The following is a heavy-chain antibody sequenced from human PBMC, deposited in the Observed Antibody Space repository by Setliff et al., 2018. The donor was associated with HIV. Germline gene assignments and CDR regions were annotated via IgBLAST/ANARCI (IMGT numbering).Heavy chain of an antibody. CDR3: ARDHCSSSGCYEYSYYGMDV. J-gene: IGHJ6*02. CDR1: GGTFSSYA. V-gene: IGHV1-69*05. CDR2: IIPIFGTA. D-gene: IGHD2-2*01. Sequence: SVKVSCKASGGTFSSYAISWVRQAPGQGLEWMGGIIPIFGTANYAQKFQGRVTITTDESTSTAYMELSRLRSDDTAVYYCARDHCSSSGCYEYSYYGMDVWGQGTTVTVSS.